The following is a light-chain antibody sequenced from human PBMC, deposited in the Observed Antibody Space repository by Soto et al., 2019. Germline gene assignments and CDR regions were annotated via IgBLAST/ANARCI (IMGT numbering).Light chain of an antibody. V-gene: IGKV1-39*01. CDR1: QSISSY. CDR3: QQSYSTPPNT. CDR2: AAS. J-gene: IGKJ2*01. Sequence: DIQMTQSPSSLSASVGDRVTITCRASQSISSYLNWYQQKPGKAPTLLIYAASSLQSGVPSRFSGSGSGTDFTLTISSLQPEDFATYYCQQSYSTPPNTFGQGTQLEIK.